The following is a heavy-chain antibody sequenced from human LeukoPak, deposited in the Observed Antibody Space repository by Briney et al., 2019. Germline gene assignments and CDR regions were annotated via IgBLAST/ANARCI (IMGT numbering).Heavy chain of an antibody. CDR3: AKGVELWLYYMDV. V-gene: IGHV3-30*18. CDR2: ISYDGSNK. D-gene: IGHD5-18*01. Sequence: PGRSLRLSCAASGFTFSSYGMHWVRQAPGKGLEWVAVISYDGSNKYYADSVKGRFTISRDNSKNTLYLQMNSLRAEDTAVYYCAKGVELWLYYMDVWGKGTTVTVSS. CDR1: GFTFSSYG. J-gene: IGHJ6*03.